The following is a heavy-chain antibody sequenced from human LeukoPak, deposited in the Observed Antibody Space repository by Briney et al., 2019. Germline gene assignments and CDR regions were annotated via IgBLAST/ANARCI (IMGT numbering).Heavy chain of an antibody. CDR2: INPNSDNT. CDR3: AVRGRNYIYDF. CDR1: GYTFSSFD. V-gene: IGHV1-8*01. J-gene: IGHJ4*02. Sequence: APVKVSCKASGYTFSSFDINWLRQATGQGLEWMGWINPNSDNTGYAQKFQGRVTITRDTSTNTAYMELNSLTSEDTAVYYCAVRGRNYIYDFWGQGTLVTVSS. D-gene: IGHD3-3*01.